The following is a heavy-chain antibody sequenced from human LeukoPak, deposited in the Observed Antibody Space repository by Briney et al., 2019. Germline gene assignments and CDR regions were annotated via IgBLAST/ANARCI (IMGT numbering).Heavy chain of an antibody. V-gene: IGHV3-74*01. D-gene: IGHD3/OR15-3a*01. J-gene: IGHJ6*02. Sequence: GGSLRLSCAASGFTFSSYWMHWVRQAPGKGLVWVSRINSDETRTNFADSVKGRFTISRDNAKNTLYLQMNSLRAEDTAVYYCARPADSWTNYYGMDVWGQGTTVTVSS. CDR3: ARPADSWTNYYGMDV. CDR2: INSDETRT. CDR1: GFTFSSYW.